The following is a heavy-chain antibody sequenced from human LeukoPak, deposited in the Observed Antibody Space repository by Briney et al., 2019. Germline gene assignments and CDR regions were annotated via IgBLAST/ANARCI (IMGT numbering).Heavy chain of an antibody. D-gene: IGHD2-2*01. CDR2: IYYSGST. CDR1: GDSISRWSYY. J-gene: IGHJ4*02. CDR3: ARQPSDIVVVTADSLFLF. V-gene: IGHV4-39*01. Sequence: PSETLSLTCTLSGDSISRWSYYCGWIRQPPGKGLEWIGSIYYSGSTYYNPSLKSRVTISVYTSKNQFSLKLSSVTAADTAVYYCARQPSDIVVVTADSLFLFCGQGTLVTVSS.